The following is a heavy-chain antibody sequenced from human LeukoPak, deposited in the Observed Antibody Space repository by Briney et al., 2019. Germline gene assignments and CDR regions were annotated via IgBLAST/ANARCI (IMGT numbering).Heavy chain of an antibody. CDR1: GFTFSACE. D-gene: IGHD3-22*01. J-gene: IGHJ6*02. CDR2: ISRTGSTR. CDR3: ATDPGRYDTSGYSSSYYNGIDV. V-gene: IGHV3-48*03. Sequence: PGGSLRLSCAISGFTFSACELTWVRQAPGKGLEWVSYISRTGSTRYYADSVKGRFTIARDNAKNSLYLQMNSLRAEDTAVYYCATDPGRYDTSGYSSSYYNGIDVWGQGTTVTVSS.